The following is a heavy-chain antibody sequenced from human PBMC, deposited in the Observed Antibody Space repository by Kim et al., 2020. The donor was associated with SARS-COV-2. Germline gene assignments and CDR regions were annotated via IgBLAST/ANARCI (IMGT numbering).Heavy chain of an antibody. CDR2: VYYSGTT. Sequence: SETLSLTCTVSDGSISSGYYWGGIRHPPGKGLEWIVTVYYSGTTYYNPSLKGRVTASVDTSNNQFSLSLSSVTAADTAVYYCAHDSSGYGKFDNWGQGTLVTVSS. V-gene: IGHV4-39*01. CDR3: AHDSSGYGKFDN. CDR1: DGSISSGYY. D-gene: IGHD3-22*01. J-gene: IGHJ4*02.